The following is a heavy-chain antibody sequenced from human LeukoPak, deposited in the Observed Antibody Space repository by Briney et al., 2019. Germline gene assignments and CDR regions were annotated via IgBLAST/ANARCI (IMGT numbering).Heavy chain of an antibody. D-gene: IGHD6-6*01. CDR1: GYTFTSYY. V-gene: IGHV1-2*02. Sequence: ASVKVSCKASGYTFTSYYMHWVRQAPGQGLEWMGWINPNSGGTNYAQKFQGRVTMTRDTSISTAYMELSRLRSDDTAVYYCAREQSIAARPGHYYYYYMDVWGKGTTVTVSS. J-gene: IGHJ6*03. CDR3: AREQSIAARPGHYYYYYMDV. CDR2: INPNSGGT.